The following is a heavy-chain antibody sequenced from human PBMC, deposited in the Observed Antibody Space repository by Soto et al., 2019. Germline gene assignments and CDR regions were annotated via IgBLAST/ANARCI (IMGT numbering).Heavy chain of an antibody. D-gene: IGHD3-3*01. CDR3: AGGAPPPELRFLEWHNYDYNGMDV. J-gene: IGHJ6*02. CDR1: GYSFTAYG. V-gene: IGHV1-18*01. Sequence: QVQVVQSGDEVKETGASVRVSCKTSGYSFTAYGISWVRQAPGQGLEWMGWISCYNGKTKYAQKVQGRVTMTTDTSTRKGYMGVEGLRFEHPGNFYFAGGAPPPELRFLEWHNYDYNGMDVWGQGTTVTVSS. CDR2: ISCYNGKT.